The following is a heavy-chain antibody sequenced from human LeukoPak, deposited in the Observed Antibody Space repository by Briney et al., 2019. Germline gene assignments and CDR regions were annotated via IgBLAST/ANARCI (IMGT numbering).Heavy chain of an antibody. Sequence: SQTLSLTCTVSGGSISSGSYYWSWIRQPAGKGLEWIGRIYTSGSTNYNPSLKSRVTMSVDTSKNQFSLKLSSVTAADTAVYYCAREYYYGSGSLDYFDYWGQGTLVTVSS. V-gene: IGHV4-61*02. D-gene: IGHD3-10*01. CDR1: GGSISSGSYY. CDR2: IYTSGST. CDR3: AREYYYGSGSLDYFDY. J-gene: IGHJ4*02.